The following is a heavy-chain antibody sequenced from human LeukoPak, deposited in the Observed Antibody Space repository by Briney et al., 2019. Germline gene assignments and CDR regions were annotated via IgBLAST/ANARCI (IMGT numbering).Heavy chain of an antibody. D-gene: IGHD3-3*01. Sequence: GASVKVSCKASGYTFTSYGISWVRQAPGQGLEWMGWISAYNGNTNYAQKLQGRVTMTTDTSTSTAYMELRSLRSDDTAVYYCASSANDFWSGYYHYWGQGTLVTVSS. CDR2: ISAYNGNT. CDR1: GYTFTSYG. J-gene: IGHJ4*02. CDR3: ASSANDFWSGYYHY. V-gene: IGHV1-18*01.